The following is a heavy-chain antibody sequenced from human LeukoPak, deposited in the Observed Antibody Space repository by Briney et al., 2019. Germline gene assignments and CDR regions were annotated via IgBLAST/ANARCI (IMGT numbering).Heavy chain of an antibody. Sequence: QPGGSLRLSCAASGFTFSSYEMNWVRQAPGKGLEWVLYISSSGSTIYYADSVKGRFTISRDNAKNSLYLQMNSLRAEDTAVYYCARGGDLGHDYWGQGTLVTVSS. CDR2: ISSSGSTI. J-gene: IGHJ4*02. V-gene: IGHV3-48*03. D-gene: IGHD3-3*01. CDR3: ARGGDLGHDY. CDR1: GFTFSSYE.